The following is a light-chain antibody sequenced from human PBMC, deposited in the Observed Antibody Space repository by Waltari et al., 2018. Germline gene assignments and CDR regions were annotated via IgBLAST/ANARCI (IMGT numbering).Light chain of an antibody. CDR3: TSFTSSSTIV. Sequence: QSALTQPASVSGSPGQSITISCTGSSSDVGGYNYVSWYQQHPGKAPKPMISDVNKRPSGVSNRFSGSKSDNTASLTISGLQAEDEAHYYCTSFTSSSTIVFGGGTKLTVL. CDR1: SSDVGGYNY. V-gene: IGLV2-14*03. CDR2: DVN. J-gene: IGLJ2*01.